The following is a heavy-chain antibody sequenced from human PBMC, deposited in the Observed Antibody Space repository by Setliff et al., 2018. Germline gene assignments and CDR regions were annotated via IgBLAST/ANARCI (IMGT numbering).Heavy chain of an antibody. CDR3: ARPSGTGWPSPSYYFDY. CDR2: IYFRGIN. V-gene: IGHV4-39*01. D-gene: IGHD6-19*01. J-gene: IGHJ4*02. CDR1: DASISSTYY. Sequence: SETRSFTGHLSDASISSTYYWGWVRPSPEKGMEWIGSIYFRGINFSNPSLRSRVTMSVDTSKNQFSLKLPSVTAADTAVYYCARPSGTGWPSPSYYFDYWGQGTQVTVSS.